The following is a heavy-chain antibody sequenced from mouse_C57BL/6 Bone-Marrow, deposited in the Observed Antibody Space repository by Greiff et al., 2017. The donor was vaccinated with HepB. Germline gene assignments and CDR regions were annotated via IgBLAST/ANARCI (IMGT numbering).Heavy chain of an antibody. CDR3: ARPYDGYYAWFAY. J-gene: IGHJ3*01. D-gene: IGHD2-3*01. CDR1: GFTFSSYG. Sequence: EVMLVESGGDLVKPGGSLKLSCAASGFTFSSYGMSWVRQTPDKRLEWVATISSGGSYTYYPDSVKGRFTISRDNAKNTLYLQMSSLKSEDTAMYYCARPYDGYYAWFAYWGQGTLVTVSA. CDR2: ISSGGSYT. V-gene: IGHV5-6*01.